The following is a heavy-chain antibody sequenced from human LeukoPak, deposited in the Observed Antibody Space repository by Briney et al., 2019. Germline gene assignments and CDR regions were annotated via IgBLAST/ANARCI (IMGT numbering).Heavy chain of an antibody. CDR3: ATKGPHYYGSGLNFQH. V-gene: IGHV3-66*01. D-gene: IGHD3-10*01. J-gene: IGHJ1*01. CDR1: GFTVGSNY. CDR2: IYSGGST. Sequence: WGSLRLSGAGSGFTVGSNYMSWVRQAPGMGLEWVSVIYSGGSTYYADSVKGRFTISRDNSKNTLYLQMNSLRAEDTAVYYCATKGPHYYGSGLNFQHWGQGTLVTVSS.